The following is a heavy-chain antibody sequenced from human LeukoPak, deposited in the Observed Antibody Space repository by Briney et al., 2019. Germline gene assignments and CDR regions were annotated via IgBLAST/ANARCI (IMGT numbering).Heavy chain of an antibody. V-gene: IGHV3-23*01. CDR1: GLTFSTQA. CDR3: ANSYYNFWSGFAN. J-gene: IGHJ4*02. D-gene: IGHD3-3*01. Sequence: GGSLRLSCAASGLTFSTQAMSWVRQAPGKGLEWVSSISDSSSGIYYADSVKGRFTISRDNSKSTLFLDMNSLRVEDTAIYYCANSYYNFWSGFANWGQGTLVSVSS. CDR2: ISDSSSGI.